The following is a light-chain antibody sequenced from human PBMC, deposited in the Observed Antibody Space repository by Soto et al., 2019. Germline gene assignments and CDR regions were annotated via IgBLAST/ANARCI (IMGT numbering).Light chain of an antibody. V-gene: IGLV2-8*01. CDR1: SSDVGAYNY. CDR3: SSFASSNTWV. J-gene: IGLJ3*02. CDR2: EVT. Sequence: QLVLTQPPSAYGSPGQSVTISCTGTSSDVGAYNYVSWYQQHAGKAPKLVIYEVTKRPSGVPDRFSGSKSDNTASLTVSGLQAEDEADYYCSSFASSNTWVFGGGTKLTVL.